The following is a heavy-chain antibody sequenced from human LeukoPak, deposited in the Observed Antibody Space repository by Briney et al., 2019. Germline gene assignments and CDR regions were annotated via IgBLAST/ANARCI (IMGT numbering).Heavy chain of an antibody. CDR2: INPNSGGT. D-gene: IGHD3-3*01. CDR3: ARQPSYDFWSGYSTYYFDY. CDR1: GYTFTDYY. V-gene: IGHV1-2*02. Sequence: PGASVKVSCKASGYTFTDYYMHWVRQAPGQGLEWMGWINPNSGGTNYAQKFQGRVTMTRDTSISTAYMELSRLRSDDTAVYYCARQPSYDFWSGYSTYYFDYWGQGTLATVSS. J-gene: IGHJ4*02.